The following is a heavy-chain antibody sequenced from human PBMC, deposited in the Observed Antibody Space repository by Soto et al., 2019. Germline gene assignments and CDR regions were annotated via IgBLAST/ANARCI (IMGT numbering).Heavy chain of an antibody. J-gene: IGHJ6*02. D-gene: IGHD6-13*01. CDR1: GFTFSGYG. CDR3: ARDLEYSSSWQTTYYYYGMDV. Sequence: PGGSLRLSCAASGFTFSGYGMHWVRQAPGKGLECVAVIWYDGSNKYYADSVKGRFTISRDNSKNTLYLQMNSLRAEDTAMYYCARDLEYSSSWQTTYYYYGMDVWGQGTTVTVSS. CDR2: IWYDGSNK. V-gene: IGHV3-33*01.